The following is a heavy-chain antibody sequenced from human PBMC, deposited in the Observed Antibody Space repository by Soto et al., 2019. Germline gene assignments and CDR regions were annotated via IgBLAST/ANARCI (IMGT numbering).Heavy chain of an antibody. CDR2: IYFDGIAT. CDR1: GFTFNTHW. J-gene: IGHJ4*02. D-gene: IGHD1-26*01. CDR3: ARGGAMGVDY. V-gene: IGHV3-74*01. Sequence: GGSLRLSCTASGFTFNTHWMHWVRQAPGEGLVWVSRIYFDGIATNYADSVKGRLTVSRDNAKNTVYLHLNTLRDEGTAVYYCARGGAMGVDYWGQGTLVTVSS.